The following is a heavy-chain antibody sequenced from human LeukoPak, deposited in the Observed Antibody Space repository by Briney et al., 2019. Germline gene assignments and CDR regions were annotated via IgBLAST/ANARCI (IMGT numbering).Heavy chain of an antibody. Sequence: PGGSLRLSCAASGFIFSSYDIHWVRQAPGKGLEWVAFIQYDGRNKYYADSVKGRFTISRDTSKNTLYLQMNSLRGEDTAVYYCAKLPATTSPFDYWGQGTLVTVSS. V-gene: IGHV3-30*02. CDR1: GFIFSSYD. CDR3: AKLPATTSPFDY. D-gene: IGHD2-2*01. CDR2: IQYDGRNK. J-gene: IGHJ4*02.